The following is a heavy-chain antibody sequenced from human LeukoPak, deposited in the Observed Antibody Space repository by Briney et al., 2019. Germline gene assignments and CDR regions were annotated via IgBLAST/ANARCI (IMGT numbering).Heavy chain of an antibody. J-gene: IGHJ6*03. CDR2: ISGDGGSI. V-gene: IGHV3-43*02. Sequence: GGSLTLSCAASGFTFDDYAMHWVRQAPGKGLEWVSFISGDGGSIYYADSVKGRFTISRENSKNSLYLQMNSLRTEDTALYYCAKWRGDYPSYYYYYMDVWGKGTTVTVSS. D-gene: IGHD4-17*01. CDR1: GFTFDDYA. CDR3: AKWRGDYPSYYYYYMDV.